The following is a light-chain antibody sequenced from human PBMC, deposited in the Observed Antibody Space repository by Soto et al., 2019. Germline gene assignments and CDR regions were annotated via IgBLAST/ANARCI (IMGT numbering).Light chain of an antibody. Sequence: DIQMTQSPSSLSASVGDRVTVTCRASQSINSYLTWYQQKPGKAPTLLIYSASSLQEGVPSRFSGSGSGTEFTLSISSLQPEDCATYYCQKNYTTPYTFGQGTKLEIK. CDR1: QSINSY. V-gene: IGKV1-39*01. J-gene: IGKJ2*01. CDR2: SAS. CDR3: QKNYTTPYT.